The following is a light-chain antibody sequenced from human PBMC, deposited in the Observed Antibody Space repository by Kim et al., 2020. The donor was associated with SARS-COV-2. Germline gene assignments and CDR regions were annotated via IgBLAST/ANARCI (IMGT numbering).Light chain of an antibody. Sequence: DIQMTQSPSSLSASVGDRVTITCRASQSISDSLNWYQQKPGKAPKVLIYDASSLQSGVPSRFSGSGSGTDFTLTISSLQPEDFATYYCQQSYSAPPTFGQGTKVDIK. CDR3: QQSYSAPPT. CDR1: QSISDS. J-gene: IGKJ1*01. V-gene: IGKV1-39*01. CDR2: DAS.